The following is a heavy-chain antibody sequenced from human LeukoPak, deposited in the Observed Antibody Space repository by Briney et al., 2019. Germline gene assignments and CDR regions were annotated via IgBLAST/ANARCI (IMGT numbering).Heavy chain of an antibody. J-gene: IGHJ4*02. D-gene: IGHD1-26*01. CDR2: IYSSGST. Sequence: PSETLSLTCSVSGVSISSGSNYWGWIRQPPGKTLEWIGSIYSSGSTNYNPSLKSRVTISVDTSKNQFSLKLSSVTAADTAVYYCARGFHITGYYPGDYWGQGTLVTVSS. V-gene: IGHV4-39*07. CDR1: GVSISSGSNY. CDR3: ARGFHITGYYPGDY.